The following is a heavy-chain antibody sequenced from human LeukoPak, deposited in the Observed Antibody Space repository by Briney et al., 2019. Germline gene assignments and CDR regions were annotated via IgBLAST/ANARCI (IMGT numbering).Heavy chain of an antibody. CDR3: ARLRGYYDNSGLTAKYFDY. J-gene: IGHJ4*02. Sequence: GESLKISCKGSGYSLTSYWIGWVRQMPGKGLEWMGVIYPGDSVTRYSPSFQGQVTMSVDKSISMAYLQWSSLKASDTAMYYCARLRGYYDNSGLTAKYFDYWGQGTLVTVSS. D-gene: IGHD3-22*01. CDR1: GYSLTSYW. CDR2: IYPGDSVT. V-gene: IGHV5-51*01.